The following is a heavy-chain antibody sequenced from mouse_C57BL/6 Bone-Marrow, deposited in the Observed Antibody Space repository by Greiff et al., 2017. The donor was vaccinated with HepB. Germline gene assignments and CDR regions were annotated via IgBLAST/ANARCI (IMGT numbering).Heavy chain of an antibody. V-gene: IGHV1-82*01. J-gene: IGHJ2*01. CDR3: ARPSLPYYFDY. CDR1: GYAFSSSW. CDR2: IYPGDGDT. Sequence: VQLQQSGPELVKPGASVKISCKASGYAFSSSWMNWVKQRPGKGLEWIGRIYPGDGDTNYNGKFKGKATLTADKSSSTAYMQLSSLTSEDSAVYFCARPSLPYYFDYWGQGTTLTVSS.